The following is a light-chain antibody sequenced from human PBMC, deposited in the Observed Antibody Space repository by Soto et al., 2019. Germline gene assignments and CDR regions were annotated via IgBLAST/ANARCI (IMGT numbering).Light chain of an antibody. J-gene: IGKJ1*01. CDR2: GAS. CDR1: QSVSSN. CDR3: QQYRT. Sequence: EIVMTQSPATLSVSPGERATLSCRASQSVSSNLAWYQQKPGQAPRLLIYGASTRATGIPARFSGSGSGTEFTLNISSLQSEDFAVYYCQQYRTFGQGTKVDI. V-gene: IGKV3-15*01.